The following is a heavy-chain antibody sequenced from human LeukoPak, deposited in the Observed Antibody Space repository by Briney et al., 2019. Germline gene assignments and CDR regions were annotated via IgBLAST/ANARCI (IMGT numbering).Heavy chain of an antibody. D-gene: IGHD2-15*01. CDR1: GGSIRYYY. CDR3: ARKGGLFDY. V-gene: IGHV4-59*01. Sequence: SETLSLTCTVSGGSIRYYYWSWIRQSPGKGLEWIGYIYYNGSTNYNPSLESRVTISVDMSKNQFSLKMSSVTAADTAVYYCARKGGLFDYWGQGRLVTVSS. J-gene: IGHJ4*02. CDR2: IYYNGST.